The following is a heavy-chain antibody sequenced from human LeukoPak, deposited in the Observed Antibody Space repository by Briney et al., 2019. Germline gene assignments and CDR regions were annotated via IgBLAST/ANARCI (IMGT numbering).Heavy chain of an antibody. V-gene: IGHV4-39*07. D-gene: IGHD6-19*01. J-gene: IGHJ4*02. CDR2: IYYSGST. Sequence: SETLSLTCTVSGGSISSSSYYWGWIRQPPGKGLEWIGSIYYSGSTYYNPSLKSRVTISVDTSKNQFSLKLSSVTAADTAVYYCASQLLIAVGGYFDYWGQGTLVTVSS. CDR1: GGSISSSSYY. CDR3: ASQLLIAVGGYFDY.